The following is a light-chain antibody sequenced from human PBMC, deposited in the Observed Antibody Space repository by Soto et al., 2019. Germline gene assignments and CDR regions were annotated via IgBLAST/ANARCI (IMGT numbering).Light chain of an antibody. J-gene: IGLJ1*01. CDR1: SGHSSYI. CDR2: LEGSGSY. Sequence: QPVLTQSSSASASLGSSVKLTCTLSSGHSSYIIAWHQQQPGKAPRYLMKLEGSGSYNKGSGVPDRFSGSSSGADRYLTISTIQFEDEADYYCETWDGNIRVLGTGTKLTVL. V-gene: IGLV4-60*02. CDR3: ETWDGNIRV.